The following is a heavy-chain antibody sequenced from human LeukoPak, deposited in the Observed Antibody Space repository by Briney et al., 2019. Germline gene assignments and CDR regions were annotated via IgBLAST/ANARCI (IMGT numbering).Heavy chain of an antibody. J-gene: IGHJ4*02. CDR3: ARDRIGITMVRGAGY. CDR1: GYTFTGYY. V-gene: IGHV1-2*02. CDR2: INPNSGGT. Sequence: ASVKVSCKASGYTFTGYYMHWVRQAPGKGLEWMGWINPNSGGTNYAQKFQGRVTMTRDTSISTAYMELSRLRSDDTAVYYCARDRIGITMVRGAGYWGQGTLVTVSS. D-gene: IGHD3-10*01.